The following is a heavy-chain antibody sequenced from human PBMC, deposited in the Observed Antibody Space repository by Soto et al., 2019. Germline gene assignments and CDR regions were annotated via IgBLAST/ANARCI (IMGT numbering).Heavy chain of an antibody. CDR1: GFTFSSYG. Sequence: SCAASGFTFSSYGMHWVRQAPGKGLEWVAVISYDGSNKYYADSVKGRFTISRDNSKNTLYLQMNSLRAEDTAVYYCAKSDVTIFGVMDYYYYYGMDVWGQGTTVTSP. J-gene: IGHJ6*02. D-gene: IGHD3-3*01. CDR2: ISYDGSNK. CDR3: AKSDVTIFGVMDYYYYYGMDV. V-gene: IGHV3-30*18.